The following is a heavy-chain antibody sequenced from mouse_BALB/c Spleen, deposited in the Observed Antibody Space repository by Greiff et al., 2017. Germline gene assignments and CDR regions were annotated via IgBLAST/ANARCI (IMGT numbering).Heavy chain of an antibody. CDR2: IDPENGDT. J-gene: IGHJ1*01. CDR1: GFNIKDYY. V-gene: IGHV14-4*02. Sequence: VQLQQSGAELVRSGASVKLSCTASGFNIKDYYMHWVKQRPEQGLEWIGWIDPENGDTEYAPKFQGKATMTADTSSNTAYLQLSSLTSEDTAVYYCNYYYGNNEGYFDVWGAGTTVTVSS. D-gene: IGHD2-1*01. CDR3: NYYYGNNEGYFDV.